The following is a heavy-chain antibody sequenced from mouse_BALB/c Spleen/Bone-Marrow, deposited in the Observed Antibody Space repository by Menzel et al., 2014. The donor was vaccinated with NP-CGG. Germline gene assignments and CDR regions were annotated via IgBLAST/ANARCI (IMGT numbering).Heavy chain of an antibody. J-gene: IGHJ4*01. Sequence: VQLQQSGAELVRPGTSVKVSCKASGYAFTNYLIEWVKQRPGQGLEWIGLIDPGSGGTNYNEKFKGKATLTADKSSSTAYMQPSSLTSDDSAVYFCAREGYDNDGGRSMDYWGQGTSVTVSS. D-gene: IGHD2-4*01. V-gene: IGHV1-54*01. CDR1: GYAFTNYL. CDR2: IDPGSGGT. CDR3: AREGYDNDGGRSMDY.